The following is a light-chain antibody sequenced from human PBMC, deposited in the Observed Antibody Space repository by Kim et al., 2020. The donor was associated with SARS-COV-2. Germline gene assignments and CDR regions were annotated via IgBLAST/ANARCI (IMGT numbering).Light chain of an antibody. V-gene: IGLV2-14*03. CDR3: SSYTSSSTSLYV. CDR2: DVS. J-gene: IGLJ1*01. CDR1: SSDVGGYNY. Sequence: SALTQPASVSGSPGQSITISCTGTSSDVGGYNYVSWYQQHPGKAPKLMIYDVSKRPSGVSNRFSGSKSGNTASLTISGLQAEDEADYYCSSYTSSSTSLYVFGTGTKVTVL.